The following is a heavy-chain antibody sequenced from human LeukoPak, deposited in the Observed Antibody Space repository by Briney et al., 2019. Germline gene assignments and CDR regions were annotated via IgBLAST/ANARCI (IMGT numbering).Heavy chain of an antibody. Sequence: GGSLRLSCTASGFTFGDYAMSWFRQAPGKGLEWVGFIRSKAYGGTTEYAASVKGRFTISRDDPKSIAHLQMNSLKTEEPAVYYCTRDLNGDYGFAFDIWGQGTIVTVSS. CDR3: TRDLNGDYGFAFDI. D-gene: IGHD4-17*01. V-gene: IGHV3-49*03. CDR1: GFTFGDYA. J-gene: IGHJ3*02. CDR2: IRSKAYGGTT.